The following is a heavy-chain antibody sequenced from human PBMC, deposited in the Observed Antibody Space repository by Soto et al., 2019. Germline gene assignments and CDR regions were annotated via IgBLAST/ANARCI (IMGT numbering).Heavy chain of an antibody. Sequence: SETLSLTCTVSGCSISSYYWSWIRQPPGKGLEWIGYIYYSGSTNYNPSLKSRVTISVDTSKNQFSLKLSSVTAADTAVYYCARDYSILTGYGMDVWGQGTTVTVS. D-gene: IGHD3-9*01. CDR2: IYYSGST. J-gene: IGHJ6*02. V-gene: IGHV4-59*01. CDR1: GCSISSYY. CDR3: ARDYSILTGYGMDV.